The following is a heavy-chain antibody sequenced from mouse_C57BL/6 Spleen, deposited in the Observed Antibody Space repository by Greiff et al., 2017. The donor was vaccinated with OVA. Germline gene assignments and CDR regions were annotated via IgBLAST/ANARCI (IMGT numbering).Heavy chain of an antibody. CDR1: GYTFTSYW. CDR2: IDPSDSYT. Sequence: QVQLQQSGAELVKPGASVKLSCKASGYTFTSYWMQWVKQRPGQGLEWIGEIDPSDSYTNYNQKFKGKATLTVDTSSSTAYMQLSSLTSEDSAVYYCARGVTTGYYFDYWGQGTTLTVSS. D-gene: IGHD2-2*01. CDR3: ARGVTTGYYFDY. J-gene: IGHJ2*01. V-gene: IGHV1-50*01.